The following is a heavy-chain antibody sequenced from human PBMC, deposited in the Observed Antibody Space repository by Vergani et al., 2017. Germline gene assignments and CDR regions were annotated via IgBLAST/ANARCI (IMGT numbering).Heavy chain of an antibody. J-gene: IGHJ4*02. CDR3: ARELEWELLDY. Sequence: QVQLQESGPGLVKPSETLSLTCTVSGGSISSYYWRWIRPPPGKGLEWIGYIYYWWSTNYKPSLKSRVTISVDTSKNQFSLKLSSVTAADTAVYYCARELEWELLDYWGQGTLVTVSS. V-gene: IGHV4-59*12. CDR2: IYYWWST. D-gene: IGHD1-26*01. CDR1: GGSISSYY.